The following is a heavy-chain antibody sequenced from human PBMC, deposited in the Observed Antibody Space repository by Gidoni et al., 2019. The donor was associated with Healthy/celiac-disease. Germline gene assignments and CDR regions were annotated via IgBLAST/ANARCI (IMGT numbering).Heavy chain of an antibody. CDR2: IRSSANSYAT. Sequence: EVQLVESGGGLVQPGGTLKRSYAASGFTFSACALHWVRKASGKGLEWGGRIRSSANSYATAYAASVKGRLTISRDDSTNTAYLQMNSLKTEDTAVDYCTGDVNYDIFTGRYWGQGTLVTVSS. CDR3: TGDVNYDIFTGRY. V-gene: IGHV3-73*02. CDR1: GFTFSACA. J-gene: IGHJ4*02. D-gene: IGHD3-9*01.